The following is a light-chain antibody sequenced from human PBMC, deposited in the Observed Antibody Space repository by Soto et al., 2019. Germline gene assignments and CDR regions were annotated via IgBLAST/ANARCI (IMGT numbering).Light chain of an antibody. V-gene: IGKV1-5*01. CDR2: DAS. CDR3: QQYNSYLT. J-gene: IGKJ4*01. CDR1: QSIRSW. Sequence: DIQMTQSPSTLSASVGDRVTITCRASQSIRSWLAWYQQKPGKAPKLLIYDASSLESGVPSRFSGSGSGTEFTLTISSLQPDDFATYYCQQYNSYLTFGGGTKVDI.